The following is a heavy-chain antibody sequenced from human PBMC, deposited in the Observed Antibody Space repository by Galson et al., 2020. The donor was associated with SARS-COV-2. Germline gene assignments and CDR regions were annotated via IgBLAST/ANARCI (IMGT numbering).Heavy chain of an antibody. J-gene: IGHJ6*02. CDR1: GFSLSTSGMC. CDR3: ARISIAAAGTPEITHDYYYGMDV. CDR2: IDWDDDK. Sequence: ESGPTLVKPTQTLTLTCTFSGFSLSTSGMCVSWIRQPPGKALEWLARIDWDDDKYYSTSLKTRLTISKDTSKNQVVLTMTNMDPVDTATYYCARISIAAAGTPEITHDYYYGMDVWGQGTTVTVSS. V-gene: IGHV2-70*11. D-gene: IGHD6-13*01.